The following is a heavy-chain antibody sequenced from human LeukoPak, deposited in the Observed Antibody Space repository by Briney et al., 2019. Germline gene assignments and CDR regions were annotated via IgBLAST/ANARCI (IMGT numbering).Heavy chain of an antibody. Sequence: SETLSLTCTVSGGSISSSSYGWGWVRQPGGKGREWGGSIYYSGITYYNPSLKSRFTISVDTSKTQFSLKLSSVTAADTAVYYCARCNRIAARPDYFDYWGQGTLVTVSS. CDR1: GGSISSSSYG. CDR3: ARCNRIAARPDYFDY. J-gene: IGHJ4*02. CDR2: IYYSGIT. D-gene: IGHD6-6*01. V-gene: IGHV4-39*07.